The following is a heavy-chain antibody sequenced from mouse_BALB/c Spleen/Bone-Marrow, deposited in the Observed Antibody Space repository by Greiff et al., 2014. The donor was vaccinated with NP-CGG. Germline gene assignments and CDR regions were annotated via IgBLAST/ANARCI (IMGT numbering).Heavy chain of an antibody. CDR2: INPYNDDT. CDR1: GYTFTSYV. CDR3: ARGGITNYYGLDY. V-gene: IGHV1-14*01. D-gene: IGHD2-4*01. J-gene: IGHJ4*01. Sequence: EVQLVESGPGLVKPGASVMMSCKASGYTFTSYVIHWVKQKPGQGLEGIAYINPYNDDTKYNEKLKGKATLTSDKSSSTANMEFSSLTSEDSAVFYCARGGITNYYGLDYWGQGTSVTVSS.